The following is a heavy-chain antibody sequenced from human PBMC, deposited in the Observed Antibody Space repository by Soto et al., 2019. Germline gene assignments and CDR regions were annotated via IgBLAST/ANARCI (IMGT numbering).Heavy chain of an antibody. CDR3: ELRGSSSVYGY. J-gene: IGHJ4*02. Sequence: SETLSLTCAVSGGSISSSNWWSWVRQPPGKGLEWIGEIYHSGSTNYNPSLKSRVTISVDKSKNQFSLKLSSVTAADTAVYYCELRGSSSVYGYWGQGTLVTLSS. CDR2: IYHSGST. CDR1: GGSISSSNW. D-gene: IGHD6-6*01. V-gene: IGHV4-4*02.